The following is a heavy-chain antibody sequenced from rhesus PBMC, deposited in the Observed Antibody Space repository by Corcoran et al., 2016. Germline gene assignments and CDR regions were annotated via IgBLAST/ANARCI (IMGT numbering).Heavy chain of an antibody. D-gene: IGHD4-29*01. J-gene: IGHJ6*01. Sequence: QVQLQESGPRLVKPSETLSLTCAVSGYSISCGYGWSWIRQPPGKGVEWIGYMGGSRGSNNYNPSLKSLVTSSKDTSKNQFSLKRSYGTAADTAVYYCARDSGSSWYGLDSWGQGVVVTVSS. CDR1: GYSISCGYG. V-gene: IGHV4-127*01. CDR3: ARDSGSSWYGLDS. CDR2: MGGSRGSN.